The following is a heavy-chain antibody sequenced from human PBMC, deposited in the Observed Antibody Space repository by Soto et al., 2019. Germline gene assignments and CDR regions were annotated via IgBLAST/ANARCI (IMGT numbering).Heavy chain of an antibody. J-gene: IGHJ4*02. CDR3: ARDRSYYYDSSGYDY. CDR1: GFTFTSYG. CDR2: IWYDGSNK. Sequence: GGSLRLSCAATGFTFTSYGMQWIRQAPGKGLEWVAVIWYDGSNKYYADSVKGRFTISRDNSKNTLYLQMNSLRAEDTAVYYCARDRSYYYDSSGYDYWGQGT. V-gene: IGHV3-33*01. D-gene: IGHD3-22*01.